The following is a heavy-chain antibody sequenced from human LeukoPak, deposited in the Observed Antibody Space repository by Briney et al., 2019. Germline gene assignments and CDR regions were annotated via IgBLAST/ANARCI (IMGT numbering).Heavy chain of an antibody. J-gene: IGHJ4*02. Sequence: ASVEVSCKVSGYTLTELSMHWVRQAPGKGLEWMGGFDPEDGETIYAQKFQGRVTMTEDTSTDTAYMELSSLRSEDTAVYYCATESSGWYSDSYFDYWGQGTLVTVSS. CDR2: FDPEDGET. V-gene: IGHV1-24*01. CDR1: GYTLTELS. D-gene: IGHD6-19*01. CDR3: ATESSGWYSDSYFDY.